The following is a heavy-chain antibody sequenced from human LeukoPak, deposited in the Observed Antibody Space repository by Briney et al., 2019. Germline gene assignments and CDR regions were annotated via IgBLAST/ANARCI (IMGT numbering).Heavy chain of an antibody. CDR2: ISYDGSNK. D-gene: IGHD3-22*01. CDR3: AKGQDSSGYYLLDY. V-gene: IGHV3-30*18. Sequence: PGGSLRLSCAASGFTFSSYEMNWVRQAPGKGLEWVAVISYDGSNKYYADSVKGRFTISRDNSKNTLYLQMNSLRAEDTAVYYCAKGQDSSGYYLLDYWGQGTLVTVSS. CDR1: GFTFSSYE. J-gene: IGHJ4*02.